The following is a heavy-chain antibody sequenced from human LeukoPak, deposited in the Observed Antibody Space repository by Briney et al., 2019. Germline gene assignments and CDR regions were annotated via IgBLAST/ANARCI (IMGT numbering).Heavy chain of an antibody. Sequence: GGSLRLSCAASGFTFSSYSMNWVRQAPGKGLEWVSSISSSSSYIYYADSVKGRFTISRDNAKNSLYLQMNSLRAEDTAVYYCARDLPRYYNDYCGQGTLATVSS. CDR2: ISSSSSYI. V-gene: IGHV3-21*01. J-gene: IGHJ4*02. CDR1: GFTFSSYS. CDR3: ARDLPRYYNDY.